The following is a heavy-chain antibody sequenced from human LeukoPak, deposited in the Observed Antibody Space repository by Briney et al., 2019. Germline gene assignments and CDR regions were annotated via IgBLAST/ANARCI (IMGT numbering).Heavy chain of an antibody. D-gene: IGHD3-3*01. CDR2: IYYSGST. CDR3: ARATYYDFWSGYGPGMDV. J-gene: IGHJ6*02. V-gene: IGHV4-59*01. Sequence: PSETLSLTCTVSGGSISSYYWSWIRQPPGKGLEWIGYIYYSGSTNYNPSLKSRVTISVDTSKNQFSLKLSSVTAADTAVYYCARATYYDFWSGYGPGMDVWGQGTTVTVSS. CDR1: GGSISSYY.